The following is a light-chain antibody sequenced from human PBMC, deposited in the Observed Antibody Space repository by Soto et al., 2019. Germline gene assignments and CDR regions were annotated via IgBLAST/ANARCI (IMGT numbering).Light chain of an antibody. J-gene: IGKJ1*01. Sequence: DIQMTQSPSTLSAYVGDRVTITCRASQSISNWLAWYQQKPGGAPKLLIYKASNLASGVPSRFSGSGSETEFTLTISGLQPDDFATYYCQQYANYRTFGQGSKVEIK. CDR1: QSISNW. V-gene: IGKV1-5*03. CDR2: KAS. CDR3: QQYANYRT.